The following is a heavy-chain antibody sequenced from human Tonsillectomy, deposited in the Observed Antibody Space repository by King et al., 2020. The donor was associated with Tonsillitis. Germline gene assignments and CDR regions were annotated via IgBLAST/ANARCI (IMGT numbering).Heavy chain of an antibody. D-gene: IGHD2-15*01. CDR1: GFTFSSYG. V-gene: IGHV3-30*18. CDR2: ISYDGSNK. CDR3: AKEVLLGHNDY. J-gene: IGHJ4*02. Sequence: VQLVESGGGVVQPGRSLRLSCAASGFTFSSYGMHWVRQAPGKGLEWVAVISYDGSNKYYADSVKGRFTISRDNSKNTLYLQMNSLRAEDTAVYYCAKEVLLGHNDYWGQGTLVTVSS.